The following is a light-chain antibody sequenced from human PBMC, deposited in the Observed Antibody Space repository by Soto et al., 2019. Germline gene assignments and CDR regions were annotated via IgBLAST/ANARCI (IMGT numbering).Light chain of an antibody. J-gene: IGLJ2*01. V-gene: IGLV2-14*03. Sequence: QSALTQHASVSGSPGQSITISCTGTNSDIGGYNYVSWYQQHPGKAPKLMIYDVSNRPSGVSYRFSGSKSGNTASLTISGLQAEDEADYYCSSYTSRSTLGVFGGGTKVTVL. CDR2: DVS. CDR1: NSDIGGYNY. CDR3: SSYTSRSTLGV.